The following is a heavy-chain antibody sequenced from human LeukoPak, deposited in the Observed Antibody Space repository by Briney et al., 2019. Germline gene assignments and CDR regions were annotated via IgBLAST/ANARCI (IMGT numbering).Heavy chain of an antibody. J-gene: IGHJ4*02. CDR3: ARRSSIVNSPLNY. V-gene: IGHV4-4*07. Sequence: PSETLSLTCTVSGGSISSYYWSWIRQPAGKGLEWIGHIYSSGSANYNPSLKSRVTISVDTSKNQFSLKLSSVTAADTAVYYCARRSSIVNSPLNYWGQGTLVTVSS. CDR2: IYSSGSA. D-gene: IGHD1-26*01. CDR1: GGSISSYY.